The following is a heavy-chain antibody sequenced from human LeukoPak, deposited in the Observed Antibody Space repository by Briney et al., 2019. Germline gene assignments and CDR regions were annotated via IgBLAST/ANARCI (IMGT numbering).Heavy chain of an antibody. CDR1: GFTLSNAW. Sequence: GGSLRLSCAASGFTLSNAWMNRVRQAPGKGLEWVAVISYDGSNKYYADSVKGRFTISRDNSKNTLYLQMNSLRAEDTAVYYCARDLEHWGQGTLVTVSS. V-gene: IGHV3-30*03. J-gene: IGHJ5*02. CDR2: ISYDGSNK. CDR3: ARDLEH.